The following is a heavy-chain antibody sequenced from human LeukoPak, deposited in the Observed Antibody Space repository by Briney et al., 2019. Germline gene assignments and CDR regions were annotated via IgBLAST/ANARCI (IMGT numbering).Heavy chain of an antibody. J-gene: IGHJ4*02. V-gene: IGHV1-2*02. CDR1: GYTFTGYY. CDR3: ARASLPNYIGYCTNGVCYFDY. D-gene: IGHD2-8*01. Sequence: GASVKVSCKASGYTFTGYYMHWVRQAPGQGLEWMGWINPNSGGTNYAQKFQGRVTMTTDTSTSTAYMELRSLRSDDTAVYYCARASLPNYIGYCTNGVCYFDYWGRGTLVTVSS. CDR2: INPNSGGT.